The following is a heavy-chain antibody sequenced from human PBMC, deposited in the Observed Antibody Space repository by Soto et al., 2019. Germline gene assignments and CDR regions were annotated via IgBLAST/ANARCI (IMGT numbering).Heavy chain of an antibody. Sequence: GGSLRLSCAASGFTFSSYAMSWVRQAPGKGLGWVSGISASGGDTFYAGSVKGRFTISRDNSKNTLYLQMNNLRAEDAALYYCVKGAGGSCYSHSPPGAQGTLVPVS. D-gene: IGHD2-15*01. CDR3: VKGAGGSCYSHSPP. CDR2: ISASGGDT. CDR1: GFTFSSYA. J-gene: IGHJ5*02. V-gene: IGHV3-23*01.